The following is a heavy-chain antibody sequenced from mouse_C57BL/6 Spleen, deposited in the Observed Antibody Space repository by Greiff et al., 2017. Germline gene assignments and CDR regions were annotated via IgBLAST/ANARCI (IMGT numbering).Heavy chain of an antibody. Sequence: VQLQQSGGGLVQPGESLKLSCESNEYEFPSHDMSWVRKTPEKRLELVAAINSDGGRTYYPDTMERRFIISRDNTKKTLYLQMSSLRSEDTALYYCARHDYDPYYAMDYWGQGTSVTVSS. V-gene: IGHV5-2*01. J-gene: IGHJ4*01. D-gene: IGHD2-4*01. CDR3: ARHDYDPYYAMDY. CDR1: EYEFPSHD. CDR2: INSDGGRT.